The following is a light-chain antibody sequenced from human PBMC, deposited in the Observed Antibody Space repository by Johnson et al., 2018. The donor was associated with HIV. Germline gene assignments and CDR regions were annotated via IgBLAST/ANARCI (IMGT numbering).Light chain of an antibody. V-gene: IGLV1-51*01. CDR3: GTWDSSLSAEV. CDR1: SSDMGNYA. Sequence: QSVLTQPPSVSAAPGQKVTISCSGSSSDMGNYAVSWYQQLPGTAPKLLIYDNNKRPSGIPDRFPGSKSGTSATLGITGLQTGDEADYYCGTWDSSLSAEVFGTGTKVTVL. CDR2: DNN. J-gene: IGLJ1*01.